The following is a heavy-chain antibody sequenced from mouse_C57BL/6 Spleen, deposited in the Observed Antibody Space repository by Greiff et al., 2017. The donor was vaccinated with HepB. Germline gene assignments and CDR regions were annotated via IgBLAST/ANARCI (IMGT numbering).Heavy chain of an antibody. J-gene: IGHJ4*01. V-gene: IGHV1-52*01. CDR3: VIYYGPNYYAMDY. Sequence: VQLQQPGAELVRPGSSVKLSCKASGYTFTSYWMHWVKQRPIQGLEWIGNIDPSDSETHYNQKFKDKATLTVDKSSSTAYMQLSSLTSEDSAVYNCVIYYGPNYYAMDYWGQGTSVTVSS. CDR2: IDPSDSET. CDR1: GYTFTSYW. D-gene: IGHD2-1*01.